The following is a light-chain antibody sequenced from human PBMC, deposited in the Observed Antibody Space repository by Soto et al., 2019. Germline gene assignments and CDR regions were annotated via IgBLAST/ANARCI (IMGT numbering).Light chain of an antibody. CDR3: SSYTSSSHVV. CDR1: SSDVAAYNY. CDR2: DVT. V-gene: IGLV2-14*01. Sequence: QSALTQPASVSGSPGQSITISCTGTSSDVAAYNYLSWYQQYPGKAPKVMIYDVTNRPSGVSNRFSGSKSGNTASLTISGLQTEDEADYYCSSYTSSSHVVFGGGTQLTVL. J-gene: IGLJ2*01.